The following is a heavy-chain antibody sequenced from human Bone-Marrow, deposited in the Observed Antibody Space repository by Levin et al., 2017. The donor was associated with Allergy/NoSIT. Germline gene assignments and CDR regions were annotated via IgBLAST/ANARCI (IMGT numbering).Heavy chain of an antibody. V-gene: IGHV2-5*02. CDR3: VHRRKRDVGYDS. Sequence: ESGPTLVKPTQTLTLTCTFSGFSLNTSGVGVGWIRQPPGKALEWLALLYWDDDKRYSPSLKSRLTITKGTSKNQVVLTLTNIDPVDTATYYCVHRRKRDVGYDSWGQGTLVTVSS. CDR1: GFSLNTSGVG. CDR2: LYWDDDK. D-gene: IGHD3-3*01. J-gene: IGHJ5*02.